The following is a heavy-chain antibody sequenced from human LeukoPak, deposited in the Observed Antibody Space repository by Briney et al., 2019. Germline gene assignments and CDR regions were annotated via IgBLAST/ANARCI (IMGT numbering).Heavy chain of an antibody. J-gene: IGHJ4*02. D-gene: IGHD6-13*01. CDR2: IYWDDDK. CDR3: AHRLAAAGTMDY. V-gene: IGHV2-5*02. CDR1: GFSLSTSGVG. Sequence: PGPTLVKPTQTLTLTCTFSGFSLSTSGVGVGWIRQPAGKALEWLALIYWDDDKRYSPSLKSRLTITKDTSKNQVVLTMTNMDPVDTATYYCAHRLAAAGTMDYWGQGTLVTVSS.